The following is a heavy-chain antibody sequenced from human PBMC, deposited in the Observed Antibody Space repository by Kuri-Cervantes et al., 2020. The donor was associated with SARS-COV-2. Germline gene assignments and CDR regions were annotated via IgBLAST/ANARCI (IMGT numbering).Heavy chain of an antibody. CDR3: ASDNGLY. V-gene: IGHV4-61*05. Sequence: SETLSLTCTVSGGSISSSSYYWGWIRQPPGKGLEWIGYIYYSGSTNYNPSLKSRVTISVDTSKNQFSLKLSSVTAADTAVYYCASDNGLYWGQGTLVTVSS. CDR2: IYYSGST. CDR1: GGSISSSSYY. D-gene: IGHD1-14*01. J-gene: IGHJ4*02.